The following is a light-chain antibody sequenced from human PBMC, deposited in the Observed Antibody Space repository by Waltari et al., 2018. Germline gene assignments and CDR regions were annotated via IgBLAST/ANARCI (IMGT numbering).Light chain of an antibody. V-gene: IGKV3-20*01. CDR3: QHYVRLPAT. Sequence: SCRASQSVSRSLAWYQQKPGQAPGLLIYGASNRAAGIPDRFSGSGSGTDFSLTISRLEPEDFAVYYCQHYVRLPATFGQGTKVEIK. CDR2: GAS. J-gene: IGKJ1*01. CDR1: QSVSRS.